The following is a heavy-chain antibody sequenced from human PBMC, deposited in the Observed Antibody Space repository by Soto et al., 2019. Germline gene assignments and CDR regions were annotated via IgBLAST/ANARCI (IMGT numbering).Heavy chain of an antibody. CDR1: GFTFGNYA. CDR3: AKGGGAPGYPIDY. Sequence: QVQLGESGGGVVQPGKSLRLSCVGSGFTFGNYAMYWVRQAPGKGLEWVAFISYDGSKRYHADSVKGQFTISRDNARNTLYVQMDRLRPEDTAVYYCAKGGGAPGYPIDYWGQGTLVTVSS. D-gene: IGHD3-9*01. J-gene: IGHJ4*02. V-gene: IGHV3-30*18. CDR2: ISYDGSKR.